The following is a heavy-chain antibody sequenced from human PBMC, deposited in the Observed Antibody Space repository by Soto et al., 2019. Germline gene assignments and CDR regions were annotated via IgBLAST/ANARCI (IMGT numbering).Heavy chain of an antibody. J-gene: IGHJ5*01. V-gene: IGHV2-5*02. CDR2: IYGDDDK. CDR1: GFSHTTSGVG. D-gene: IGHD6-13*01. Sequence: QITLNESGPALVKPTQTLTLTCTFSGFSHTTSGVGVHWIRQPPGKALEWLAVIYGDDDKRYNPSLETRLTITKDTSKNQVVLTMTNMDPVDTATYYCAHNPSYSTNWYIRDDCFDSWGQGTLVTVSS. CDR3: AHNPSYSTNWYIRDDCFDS.